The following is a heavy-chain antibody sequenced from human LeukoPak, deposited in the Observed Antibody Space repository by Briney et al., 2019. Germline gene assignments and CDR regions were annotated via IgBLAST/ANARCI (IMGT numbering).Heavy chain of an antibody. CDR1: GGTFSSYA. J-gene: IGHJ4*02. V-gene: IGHV1-69*04. Sequence: GASVKVSCKASGGTFSSYAISWVRQAPGQGLEWMGRIIPILGIANYAQKFQGRVTITADKSTSTAYMELSSLRSEDTAVYYCAIRTPLDYDILTGYLLFDYWGQGTLVTVSS. CDR3: AIRTPLDYDILTGYLLFDY. CDR2: IIPILGIA. D-gene: IGHD3-9*01.